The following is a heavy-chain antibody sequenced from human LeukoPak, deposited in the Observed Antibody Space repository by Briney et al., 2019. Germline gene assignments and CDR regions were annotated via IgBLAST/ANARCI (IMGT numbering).Heavy chain of an antibody. CDR1: GLTFSSYG. V-gene: IGHV3-33*06. J-gene: IGHJ4*02. CDR2: IWYDGSNK. D-gene: IGHD3-10*01. Sequence: PGRSLRLSCAASGLTFSSYGMHWVRQAPGKGLEWVAVIWYDGSNKYYADSVKGRFTISRDNSKNTLYLQMNSLRAEDTAVYYCAKETDSGSGLTCDYWGQGTLVTVSS. CDR3: AKETDSGSGLTCDY.